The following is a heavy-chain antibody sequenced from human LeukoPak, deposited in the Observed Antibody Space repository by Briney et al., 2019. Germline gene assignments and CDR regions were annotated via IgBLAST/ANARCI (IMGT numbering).Heavy chain of an antibody. CDR3: ARESPYDSSGYYWGSFDY. V-gene: IGHV3-23*01. Sequence: PGGSLRLSCAASGFTFSSYAMSWVRQAPGKGLEWVSAISGSGGSTYYADSVKGRFTISRDNSKNTLYLQMNSLRDEDTAVYYCARESPYDSSGYYWGSFDYWDQGTLVTVSS. CDR2: ISGSGGST. CDR1: GFTFSSYA. D-gene: IGHD3-22*01. J-gene: IGHJ4*02.